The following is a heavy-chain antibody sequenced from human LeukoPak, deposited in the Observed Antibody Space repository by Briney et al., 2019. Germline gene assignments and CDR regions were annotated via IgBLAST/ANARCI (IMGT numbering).Heavy chain of an antibody. CDR3: ARGITMVRGVIMAPGY. J-gene: IGHJ4*02. D-gene: IGHD3-10*01. Sequence: ASLKVSCKASGYTFTSYYMHWVRQAPGHGLEWMGWINPNSGGTNYAQKFQGRVTMTRDTSISTAYMELSRLRSDDTAVYYCARGITMVRGVIMAPGYWGQGTLVTVSS. V-gene: IGHV1-2*02. CDR2: INPNSGGT. CDR1: GYTFTSYY.